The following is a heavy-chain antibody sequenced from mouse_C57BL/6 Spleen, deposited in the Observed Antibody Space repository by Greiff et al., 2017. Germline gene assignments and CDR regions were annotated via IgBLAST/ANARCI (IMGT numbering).Heavy chain of an antibody. J-gene: IGHJ2*01. CDR2: IYPRSGNT. V-gene: IGHV1-81*01. CDR3: SRRGDYDGGYFDD. Sequence: VKLVESGAELARPGASVKLSCKASGYTFTSYGISWVKQRTGQGLEWIGEIYPRSGNTYYNEKFKGQATLTADKSSSTAYMELRSLASEDYAVYFWSRRGDYDGGYFDDWGQGTTLTVSS. CDR1: GYTFTSYG. D-gene: IGHD2-4*01.